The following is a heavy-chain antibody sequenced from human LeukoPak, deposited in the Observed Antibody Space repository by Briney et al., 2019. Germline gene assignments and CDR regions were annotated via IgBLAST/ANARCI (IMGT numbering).Heavy chain of an antibody. CDR1: GYTFTSYG. CDR3: ARVVATLRVFDP. J-gene: IGHJ5*02. Sequence: ASVKVSCTASGYTFTSYGISWVRQAPGQGLEWMGWISAYNGNTNYAQKLQGRVTMTTDTSTSTAYMELRSLRSDDTAVYYCARVVATLRVFDPWGQGTLVTVSS. V-gene: IGHV1-18*01. D-gene: IGHD5-12*01. CDR2: ISAYNGNT.